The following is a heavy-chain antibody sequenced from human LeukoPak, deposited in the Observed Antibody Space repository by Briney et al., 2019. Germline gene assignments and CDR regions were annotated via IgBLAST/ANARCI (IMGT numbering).Heavy chain of an antibody. Sequence: ASVKVSCKASGYTFTGYYMHWVRQAPGQGLEWMGRINLNSGGTNYAQKFQGRVTMTRDTSISTAYMELSRLRSDDTAVYYCASAYRNYGSGSYYNGFDPWGQGTLVTVSS. CDR2: INLNSGGT. J-gene: IGHJ5*02. D-gene: IGHD3-10*01. V-gene: IGHV1-2*06. CDR1: GYTFTGYY. CDR3: ASAYRNYGSGSYYNGFDP.